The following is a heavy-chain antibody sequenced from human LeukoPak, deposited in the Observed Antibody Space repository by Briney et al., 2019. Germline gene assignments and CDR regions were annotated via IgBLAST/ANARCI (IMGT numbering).Heavy chain of an antibody. CDR3: ARVGIAAAGLFDY. D-gene: IGHD6-13*01. J-gene: IGHJ4*02. CDR2: MNPNSGNT. V-gene: IGHV1-8*01. CDR1: GYTFTSYD. Sequence: ASVKVSCKASGYTFTSYDINWVRQATGQGVEWMGWMNPNSGNTGYAQKFQGRVTMTRNTSISTAYMELSSLRSEDTAVYYCARVGIAAAGLFDYWGQGTLVTVSS.